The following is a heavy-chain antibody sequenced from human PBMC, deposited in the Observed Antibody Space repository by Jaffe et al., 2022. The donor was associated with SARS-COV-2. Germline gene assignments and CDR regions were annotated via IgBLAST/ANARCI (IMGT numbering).Heavy chain of an antibody. CDR2: INSDGITT. D-gene: IGHD3-22*01. J-gene: IGHJ3*02. CDR3: ASDYFDTSGNYSGDAFDI. CDR1: GFTFSSHW. Sequence: EMQLVESGGVLVQPGGSLRLSCAASGFTFSSHWMHWVRQTPGKGLVWVSRINSDGITTTYADSVKGRFTISRDNAKNTLYLQMNSLRAEDTAMYYCASDYFDTSGNYSGDAFDIWGQGTMVTVSS. V-gene: IGHV3-74*01.